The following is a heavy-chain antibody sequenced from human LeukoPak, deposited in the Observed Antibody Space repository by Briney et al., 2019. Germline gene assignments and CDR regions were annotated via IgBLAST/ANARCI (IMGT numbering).Heavy chain of an antibody. J-gene: IGHJ4*02. D-gene: IGHD1-1*01. CDR2: ISSDGGNK. CDR3: TRQLTFDF. V-gene: IGHV3-30*03. Sequence: GGSLRLSCVVSGFNFNAYGMHWVRQAPGKGLEWVAVISSDGGNKFYADSVKGRFTISRDNSKNTLYLQMNSLRAEDTAVYYCTRQLTFDFWGQGTLVTVSS. CDR1: GFNFNAYG.